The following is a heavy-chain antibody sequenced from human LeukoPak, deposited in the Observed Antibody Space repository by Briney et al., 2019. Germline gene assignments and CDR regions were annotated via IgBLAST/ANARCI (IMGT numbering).Heavy chain of an antibody. V-gene: IGHV4-30-4*08. CDR2: IYYSVST. D-gene: IGHD6-19*01. CDR1: GGSFSGYY. CDR3: ARGYSGWYLSDY. J-gene: IGHJ4*02. Sequence: SETLSLTCAVYGGSFSGYYWSWIRQPPGKGLEWIGYIYYSVSTYYNPSLKSRVTISVDTSKNQFSLKLTSVTAADTAVYYCARGYSGWYLSDYWGQGTLVTVSS.